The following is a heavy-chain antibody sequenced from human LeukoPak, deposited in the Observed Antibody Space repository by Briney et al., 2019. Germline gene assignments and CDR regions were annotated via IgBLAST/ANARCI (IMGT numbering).Heavy chain of an antibody. J-gene: IGHJ5*02. CDR2: IYTSGST. CDR1: GGSISSYY. CDR3: ARDGHPLSELWFDP. V-gene: IGHV4-4*07. D-gene: IGHD1-7*01. Sequence: SETLSLTCTVSGGSISSYYWSWIRQPAGKGLEWIGRIYTSGSTNYNPSLKSRVTMSVDTSKNQFSLELSSVTAADTAVYYCARDGHPLSELWFDPWGQGTLVTVSS.